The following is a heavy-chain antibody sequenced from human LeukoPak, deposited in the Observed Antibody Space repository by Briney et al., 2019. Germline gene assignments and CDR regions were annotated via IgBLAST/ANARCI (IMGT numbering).Heavy chain of an antibody. D-gene: IGHD3-22*01. V-gene: IGHV1-18*01. CDR3: ARDTRYYDSSGYLPFDY. CDR1: GYTFTSYG. Sequence: ASVKVSCKASGYTFTSYGFSWVRQAPGQGLEWMGWISGYNGDTNYAQKFQGRVTMTTEKSTTTAYMELRSLRSDDTAVYYCARDTRYYDSSGYLPFDYWGQGTLVTVSS. CDR2: ISGYNGDT. J-gene: IGHJ4*02.